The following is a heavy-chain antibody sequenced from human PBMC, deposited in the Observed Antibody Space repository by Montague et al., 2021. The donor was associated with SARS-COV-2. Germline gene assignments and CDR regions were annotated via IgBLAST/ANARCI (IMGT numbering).Heavy chain of an antibody. J-gene: IGHJ4*02. Sequence: QSVAEVKTPGESLKISCNGSGYSFTKYWIGWVRQMPGKGLEWMGIIYPGDSDSRYSPSFQGQVTISADKSISTAYLQWSGLKASDTAMYYCARRGFDTSGYYSYFDYWGQGTLVTVSS. CDR2: IYPGDSDS. D-gene: IGHD3-22*01. V-gene: IGHV5-51*01. CDR3: ARRGFDTSGYYSYFDY. CDR1: GYSFTKYW.